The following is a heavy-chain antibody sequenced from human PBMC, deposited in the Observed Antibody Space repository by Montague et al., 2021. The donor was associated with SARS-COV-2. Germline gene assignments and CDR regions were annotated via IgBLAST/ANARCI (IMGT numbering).Heavy chain of an antibody. CDR1: GGSFSDCY. Sequence: SETLSLTCAVYGGSFSDCYWRGIRQPPGKGLVWSGESNHSGTTNYNTSLKSRVSITKDTSKNKIFLRLNTVTAADTAVYYCARGVLTIHMLVIVMAGASNWFDPWGQGALGPVPS. CDR3: ARGVLTIHMLVIVMAGASNWFDP. CDR2: SNHSGTT. V-gene: IGHV4-34*01. D-gene: IGHD3-22*01. J-gene: IGHJ5*02.